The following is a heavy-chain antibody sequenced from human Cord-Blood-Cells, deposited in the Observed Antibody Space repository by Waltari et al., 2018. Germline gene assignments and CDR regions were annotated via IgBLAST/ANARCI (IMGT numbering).Heavy chain of an antibody. CDR1: GWSFRGQY. D-gene: IGHD7-27*01. V-gene: IGHV4-34*01. CDR2: INHSGST. J-gene: IGHJ3*02. CDR3: ARNHQLGMGFDI. Sequence: QVQLQQCVAGPLKPPDTLSLTRPGFGWSFRGQYGSRTRQPPGRGVEWIGEINHSGSTNYNPSLKSRVTISVDTSKNQFSLKLSSVTAADTAVYYCARNHQLGMGFDIWGQGTMVTDSS.